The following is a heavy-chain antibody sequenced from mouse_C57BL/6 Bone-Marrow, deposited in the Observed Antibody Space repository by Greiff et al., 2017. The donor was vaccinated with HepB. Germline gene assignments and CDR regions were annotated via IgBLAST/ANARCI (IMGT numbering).Heavy chain of an antibody. CDR2: IDPETGGT. D-gene: IGHD1-1*01. CDR1: GYTFTDYE. Sequence: VQLQQSGAELVRPGASVTLSCKASGYTFTDYEMHWVKQTPVHGLEWIGAIDPETGGTAYNQKFKGKAILTADKSSSTAYMELRSLTSEDSAVYYCTVGVILYAMDYWGQGTSVTVSS. J-gene: IGHJ4*01. CDR3: TVGVILYAMDY. V-gene: IGHV1-15*01.